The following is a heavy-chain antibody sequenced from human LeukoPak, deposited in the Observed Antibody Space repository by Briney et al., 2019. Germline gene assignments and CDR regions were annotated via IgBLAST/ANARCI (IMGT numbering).Heavy chain of an antibody. J-gene: IGHJ5*02. D-gene: IGHD3-10*02. V-gene: IGHV4-39*01. Sequence: PSETLSRTCTVSGDSISSGVYYSGWIRQPPGKGLEWIGSFYYSGSLYYNPSLKSRVTISVDTSKNQFSLKLSSVSAADTAVYYCARNPLKAYVSDWFDPWGQGTLVTVSS. CDR1: GDSISSGVYY. CDR3: ARNPLKAYVSDWFDP. CDR2: FYYSGSL.